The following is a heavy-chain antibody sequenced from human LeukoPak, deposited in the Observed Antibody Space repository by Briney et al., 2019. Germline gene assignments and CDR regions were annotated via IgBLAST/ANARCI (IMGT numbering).Heavy chain of an antibody. J-gene: IGHJ6*03. CDR2: ISSSSSYI. Sequence: GGSLRLSCEASGFDFSSYGMHWVRQAPGEGLEWVSSISSSSSYIYYADSVKGRFTISRDNAKNSLYLQMNSLRAEDTAVYYCARGRAWFGLYMDVWGKGTTVTISS. CDR3: ARGRAWFGLYMDV. D-gene: IGHD3-10*01. V-gene: IGHV3-21*04. CDR1: GFDFSSYG.